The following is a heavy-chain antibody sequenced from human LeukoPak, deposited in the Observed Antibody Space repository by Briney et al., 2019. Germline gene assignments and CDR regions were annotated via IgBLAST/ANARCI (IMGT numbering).Heavy chain of an antibody. CDR1: GFTFSDYY. J-gene: IGHJ3*02. CDR3: AREEMATPHDAFDI. D-gene: IGHD5-24*01. Sequence: GGSLILSCAASGFTFSDYYMSWIRQAPVKGLNCFSYISSSSSYTNYEDSVKGRFTISRDNAKNSLYLQMNSMRAEDTAVYYCAREEMATPHDAFDIWGQGTMVTVSS. CDR2: ISSSSSYT. V-gene: IGHV3-11*05.